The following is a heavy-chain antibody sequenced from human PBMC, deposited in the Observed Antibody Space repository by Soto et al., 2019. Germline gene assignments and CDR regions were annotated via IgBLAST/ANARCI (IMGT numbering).Heavy chain of an antibody. V-gene: IGHV2-26*01. D-gene: IGHD1-7*01. J-gene: IGHJ6*02. CDR3: ARMYSWNYGTNYYYAMDV. Sequence: QVTLEESGPVLVKPTETLTLTCAVSGFSLSNPKMGVSWVRQSPGKALEWLAHVFSTGQKSYITSLETRLTISKDTSKRQVVLTMTNMEAVDTATYYCARMYSWNYGTNYYYAMDVWGQGTMVTVSS. CDR1: GFSLSNPKMG. CDR2: VFSTGQK.